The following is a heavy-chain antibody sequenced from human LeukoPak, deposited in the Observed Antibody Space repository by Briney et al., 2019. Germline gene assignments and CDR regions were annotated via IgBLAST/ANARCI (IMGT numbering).Heavy chain of an antibody. J-gene: IGHJ6*04. Sequence: GGSLRLSCAASGFTFSSYEMNWVRQAPGKGLEWVSHIGTSDSTIDYVDSVKGRFTISRDSAKDSLYLQMNSLRAEDTAVYYCARDNRGYGSGSYYYYGMDVWGKGTTVTVSS. V-gene: IGHV3-48*03. CDR3: ARDNRGYGSGSYYYYGMDV. D-gene: IGHD3-10*01. CDR1: GFTFSSYE. CDR2: IGTSDSTI.